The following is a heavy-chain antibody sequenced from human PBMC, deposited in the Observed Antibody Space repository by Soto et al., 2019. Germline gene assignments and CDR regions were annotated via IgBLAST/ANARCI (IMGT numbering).Heavy chain of an antibody. J-gene: IGHJ4*02. Sequence: GGSLRLSCAASGFTFSSYSMNWVRQAPGKGLEWVSYISSSSSTIYYADSVKGRFTISRDNAKNSLYLQMNSLRAEDTAVYYCARDPPSYGDYPFHFVSSGPGTLVSVSS. D-gene: IGHD4-17*01. CDR1: GFTFSSYS. CDR3: ARDPPSYGDYPFHFVS. CDR2: ISSSSSTI. V-gene: IGHV3-48*01.